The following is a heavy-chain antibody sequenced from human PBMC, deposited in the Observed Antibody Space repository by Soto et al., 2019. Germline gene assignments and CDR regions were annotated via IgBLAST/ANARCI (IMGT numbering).Heavy chain of an antibody. V-gene: IGHV4-31*03. CDR1: GASISSSGYY. CDR2: IYYSGST. J-gene: IGHJ4*02. D-gene: IGHD3-22*01. Sequence: QVQLQESGPGLVKPSQTLSLTCTVSGASISSSGYYWNWIRQHPGKGLEWIGCIYYSGSTYYNPSLNSRVTMSEDTSKNQFSLKLSSVTAADTAVYYCARAPNPPSNFYDSSGFYFFEHWGQGTLVTVSS. CDR3: ARAPNPPSNFYDSSGFYFFEH.